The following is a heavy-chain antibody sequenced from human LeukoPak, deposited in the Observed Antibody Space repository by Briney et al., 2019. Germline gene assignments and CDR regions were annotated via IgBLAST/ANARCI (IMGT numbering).Heavy chain of an antibody. D-gene: IGHD2-15*01. V-gene: IGHV3-33*01. CDR1: GFTFSSYG. CDR3: ARGAILYCSGGSCDDFDY. J-gene: IGHJ4*02. Sequence: GGYLRLSCAASGFTFSSYGMHWVRQAPGKGLEWVAVIWYDGSNKYYADSVKGRFTISRDNSKNTLYLQMNSLRAEDTAVYYCARGAILYCSGGSCDDFDYWGQGTLVTVSS. CDR2: IWYDGSNK.